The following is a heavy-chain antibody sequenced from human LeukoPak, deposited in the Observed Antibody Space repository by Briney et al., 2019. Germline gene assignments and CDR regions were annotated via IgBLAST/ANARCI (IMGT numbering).Heavy chain of an antibody. J-gene: IGHJ4*02. CDR2: ISGSAGST. D-gene: IGHD3-10*01. V-gene: IGHV3-23*01. CDR1: GFTFTSYD. Sequence: GGSLRLSCAASGFTFTSYDMSWVRQAPGKGLEWVSTISGSAGSTYYAASVKGRFTISRDNAKNSLYLQMNSLRVEDTAVYYCARAEGSGSSFDYWGQGTLVTVSS. CDR3: ARAEGSGSSFDY.